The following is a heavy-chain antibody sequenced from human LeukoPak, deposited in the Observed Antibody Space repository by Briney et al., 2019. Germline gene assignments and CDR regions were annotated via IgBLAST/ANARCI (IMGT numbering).Heavy chain of an antibody. J-gene: IGHJ3*02. V-gene: IGHV3-30-3*01. D-gene: IGHD4-17*01. CDR2: ISYDGSNK. CDR1: GFTFSSYA. CDR3: ARVRSTVTRPWAFDI. Sequence: GRSLRLSCAASGFTFSSYAMHWVRQAPGKGLEWVAVISYDGSNKYYADSVKGRFTISRDNSKNTLYLQMNSLRAEDTAVYYCARVRSTVTRPWAFDIWAQGTMVTVSS.